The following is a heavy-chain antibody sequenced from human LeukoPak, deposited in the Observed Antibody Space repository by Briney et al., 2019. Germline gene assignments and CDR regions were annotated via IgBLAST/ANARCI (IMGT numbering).Heavy chain of an antibody. V-gene: IGHV4-39*07. CDR1: GGSISSSSYY. J-gene: IGHJ4*02. D-gene: IGHD5-12*01. Sequence: SETLSLTCTVSGGSISSSSYYWGWIRQPPGKGLEWIGSIYYSGSTYYNPSLKSRVTISVDTSKNQFSLKLSSVTAADTAVYYCARHRYDPTAFDYWGQGTLVTVSS. CDR2: IYYSGST. CDR3: ARHRYDPTAFDY.